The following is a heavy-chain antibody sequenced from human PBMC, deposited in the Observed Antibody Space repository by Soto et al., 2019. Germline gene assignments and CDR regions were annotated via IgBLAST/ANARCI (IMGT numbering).Heavy chain of an antibody. CDR1: GFSFSSYV. Sequence: GSLRLSCAASGFSFSSYVMSWVRQAPGKGLEWVAFMSGSGGSTHYAYSVKGRFTISRDNSKNTLYFQMNSLRAEDTAVYYCVKVSGDKRISTFDXSGQGTTVTVSX. CDR3: VKVSGDKRISTFDX. V-gene: IGHV3-23*01. CDR2: MSGSGGST. D-gene: IGHD2-15*01. J-gene: IGHJ4*02.